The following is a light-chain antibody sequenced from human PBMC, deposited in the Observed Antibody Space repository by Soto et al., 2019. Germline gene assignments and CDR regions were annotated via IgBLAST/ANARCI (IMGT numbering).Light chain of an antibody. V-gene: IGKV3D-20*02. Sequence: IVMTQSPATLSVSPGERATLSCRASQSVSSSYLAWYQQKPGQAPRLLIYGASSRATGIPDRFSGTGSGTDFTLTISSLEPEDFAIYYCQQRSKMPLTFGHGTKVDNK. CDR2: GAS. J-gene: IGKJ1*01. CDR3: QQRSKMPLT. CDR1: QSVSSSY.